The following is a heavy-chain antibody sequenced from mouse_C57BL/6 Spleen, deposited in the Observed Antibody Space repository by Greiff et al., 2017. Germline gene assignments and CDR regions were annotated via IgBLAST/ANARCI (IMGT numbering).Heavy chain of an antibody. Sequence: EVMLVESGEGLVKPGGSLKLSCAASGFTFSSYAMSWVRQTPEQRLEWVAYISSGGDYINYADTVQGRFTISRDNARNTLYLQMSSLESEDTTMYSCTRGGIYAVVGWYFDVWGTGTTVTVSS. V-gene: IGHV5-9-1*02. D-gene: IGHD1-1*01. CDR2: ISSGGDYI. CDR3: TRGGIYAVVGWYFDV. CDR1: GFTFSSYA. J-gene: IGHJ1*03.